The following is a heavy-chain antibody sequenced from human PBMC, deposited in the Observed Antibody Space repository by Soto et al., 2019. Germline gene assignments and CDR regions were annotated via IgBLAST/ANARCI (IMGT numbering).Heavy chain of an antibody. CDR3: ARLGPERDWNYPSDGMDV. V-gene: IGHV5-10-1*04. D-gene: IGHD1-7*01. J-gene: IGHJ6*02. CDR1: GYSFTSYW. CDR2: IDPSDSYT. Sequence: PGESLKISCKGSGYSFTSYWISWVRQMPGKGLEWMGRIDPSDSYTNYSPSFQGQVTISADKSISTAYLQWSSLKASDTAMYYCARLGPERDWNYPSDGMDVWGQGTTVTVSS.